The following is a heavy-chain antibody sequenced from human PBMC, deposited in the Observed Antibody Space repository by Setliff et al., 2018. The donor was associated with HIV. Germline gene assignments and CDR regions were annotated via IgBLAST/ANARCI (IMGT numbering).Heavy chain of an antibody. CDR3: ARDPRSSGFDY. J-gene: IGHJ4*02. D-gene: IGHD3-22*01. CDR2: IYYSGST. Sequence: SETLSLTCTVSGGSISSGGYYWSWIRQHPGKGLEWIGYIYYSGSTYYNPSLKSRVTISVDTSKNPFSLKLSSVTAADTAVYYCARDPRSSGFDYWGQGTLVTVSS. V-gene: IGHV4-31*03. CDR1: GGSISSGGYY.